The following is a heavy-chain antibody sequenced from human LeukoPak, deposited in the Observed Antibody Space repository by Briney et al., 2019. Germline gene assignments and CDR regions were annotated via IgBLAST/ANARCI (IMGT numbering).Heavy chain of an antibody. CDR1: GYTFTTYY. V-gene: IGHV1-46*01. CDR2: INLSGGIT. CDR3: ARVSVAGTYYYGMDV. J-gene: IGHJ6*02. Sequence: GASVKVSCKASGYTFTTYYLHWVRQAPGQGLQWMGMINLSGGITSYAQKFQGRVTMTRDTSSSTVYMDLSSLRSEDTAVYYCARVSVAGTYYYGMDVWGQGTTVTVSS. D-gene: IGHD6-19*01.